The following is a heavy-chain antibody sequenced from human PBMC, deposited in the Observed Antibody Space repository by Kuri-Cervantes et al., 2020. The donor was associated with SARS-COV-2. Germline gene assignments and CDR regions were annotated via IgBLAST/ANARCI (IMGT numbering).Heavy chain of an antibody. CDR3: ATGDNYYDTSGLRN. V-gene: IGHV3-23*01. J-gene: IGHJ4*02. D-gene: IGHD3-22*01. CDR2: ISGSGGST. Sequence: GESLKISCAASGFTFSSYAMSWVRQAPGKGLEWVSAISGSGGSTYYAGSVKGRFTISRDNAKNSLYLQMNSLRAEDTAIYYCATGDNYYDTSGLRNWGQGTLVTVSS. CDR1: GFTFSSYA.